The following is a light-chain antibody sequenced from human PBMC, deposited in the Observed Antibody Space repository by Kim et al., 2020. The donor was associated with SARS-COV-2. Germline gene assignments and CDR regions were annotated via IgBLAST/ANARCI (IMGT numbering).Light chain of an antibody. CDR1: ALPKQY. J-gene: IGLJ3*02. CDR3: QSADSSVWV. V-gene: IGLV3-25*03. Sequence: SYELTQPPSVSVSPGQTARITCSGDALPKQYAYWYQQKPGQAPVLVIYKDSERPSGIPEPFSGSSSGTTVTLTISGVQAEDEADYYCQSADSSVWVFGGGTQLTVL. CDR2: KDS.